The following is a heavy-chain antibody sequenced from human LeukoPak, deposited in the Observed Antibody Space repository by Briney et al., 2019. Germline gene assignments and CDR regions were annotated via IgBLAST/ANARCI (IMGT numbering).Heavy chain of an antibody. CDR1: GYTFTSYG. V-gene: IGHV1-18*01. Sequence: GASVKVSCKASGYTFTSYGISWVRQAPGQGLEWMGWISAYNGNTNYAQKLQGRVTMTTDTSTSTAYMELRRLRSDDTAVYYCARVGGSSGWYTGWFDPWGQGSLVTVSS. J-gene: IGHJ5*02. CDR2: ISAYNGNT. CDR3: ARVGGSSGWYTGWFDP. D-gene: IGHD6-19*01.